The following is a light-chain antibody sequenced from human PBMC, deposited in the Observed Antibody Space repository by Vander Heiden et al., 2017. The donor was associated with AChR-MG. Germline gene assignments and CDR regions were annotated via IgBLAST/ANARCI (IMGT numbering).Light chain of an antibody. V-gene: IGKV3D-20*01. J-gene: IGKJ1*01. CDR2: DAS. CDR3: QQYGNSPPWT. Sequence: EIVLTQSPATLSLSPGERATLSCGASQSVSRNYLAWYQQRPGRAPRLLIYDASTRATGVPDRFSGSGSGTDFTLTISRREPEDFAVYYCQQYGNSPPWTFGQGTRVEIK. CDR1: QSVSRNY.